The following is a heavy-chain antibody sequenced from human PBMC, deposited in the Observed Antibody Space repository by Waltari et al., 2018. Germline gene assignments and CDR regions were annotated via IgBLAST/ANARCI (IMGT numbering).Heavy chain of an antibody. Sequence: QVQLQESGPGLVKPSQTLSLTCTVAGGSISSGDYYWSWSRQPPGKGLEWIGSIYSRGSPYYTPALKSRVTLSVDPSKNQFSLKLSSVTAADTAVYYCACPRSRAAFDIWGQGTMVTVSS. CDR3: ACPRSRAAFDI. V-gene: IGHV4-30-4*08. J-gene: IGHJ3*02. CDR1: GGSISSGDYY. CDR2: IYSRGSP.